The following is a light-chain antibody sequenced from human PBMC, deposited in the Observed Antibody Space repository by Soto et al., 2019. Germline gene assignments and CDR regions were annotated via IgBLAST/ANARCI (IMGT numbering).Light chain of an antibody. V-gene: IGKV3-11*01. CDR3: QKYNSAVDT. CDR2: DAS. J-gene: IGKJ4*01. Sequence: EIVLTQSPVTLSLSPGERATLSCRASQSVRTYLAWYQVKPGQAPRLLIYDASRRASGVPDRFSGSGSGTDFTLTISSLQPEDVATYYCQKYNSAVDTFGGGTKVDIK. CDR1: QSVRTY.